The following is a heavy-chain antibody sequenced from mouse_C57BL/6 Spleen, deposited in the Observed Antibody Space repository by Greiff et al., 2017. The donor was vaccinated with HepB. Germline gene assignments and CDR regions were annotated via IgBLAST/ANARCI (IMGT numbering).Heavy chain of an antibody. CDR3: AGNSRYYYGSSFDY. CDR2: IYPGNSDT. Sequence: VQLKESGTVLARPGASVKMSCKTSGYTFTSYWMHWVKQRPGQGLEWIGAIYPGNSDTSYNQKFKGTAKLTAVTSASTAYMELSSLTKEDSAVYYCAGNSRYYYGSSFDYWGQGTTLTVSS. CDR1: GYTFTSYW. V-gene: IGHV1-5*01. J-gene: IGHJ2*01. D-gene: IGHD1-1*01.